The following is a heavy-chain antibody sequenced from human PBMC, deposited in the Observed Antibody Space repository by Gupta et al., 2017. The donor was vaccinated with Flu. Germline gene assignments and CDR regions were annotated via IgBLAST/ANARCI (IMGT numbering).Heavy chain of an antibody. J-gene: IGHJ4*02. CDR3: ARDRALYYYDSSGFDY. CDR2: IYYSGST. V-gene: IGHV4-31*02. Sequence: HPGKGLEWIGYIYYSGSTYYNPSLKSRVTISVDTSKNQFSLKLSSVTAADTAVYYCARDRALYYYDSSGFDYWGQGTLVTVSS. D-gene: IGHD3-22*01.